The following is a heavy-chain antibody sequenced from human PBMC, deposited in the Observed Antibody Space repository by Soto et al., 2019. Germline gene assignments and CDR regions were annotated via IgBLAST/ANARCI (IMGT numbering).Heavy chain of an antibody. CDR1: GGSISSGDYY. D-gene: IGHD3-10*01. Sequence: SETLSLTCTVSGGSISSGDYYWSWIRQPPGKGLEWIGYIYYSGSTYYNPSLKSRVTISVDTSKNQFSLKLSSVTAADTAVYYCARSDSWFGELFYYYGMDAWGQGTTVTVSS. V-gene: IGHV4-30-4*01. J-gene: IGHJ6*02. CDR2: IYYSGST. CDR3: ARSDSWFGELFYYYGMDA.